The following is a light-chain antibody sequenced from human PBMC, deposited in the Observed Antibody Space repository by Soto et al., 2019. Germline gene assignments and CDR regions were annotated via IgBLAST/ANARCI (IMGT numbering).Light chain of an antibody. CDR1: SSDFGGYNY. J-gene: IGLJ3*02. Sequence: QSALTQPASVSGSPGQSITISCTGTSSDFGGYNYVSWYQQHPGKAPKLMIYEVSNRPSGVSNRFSGSKSGNTASLTISGLQAEDEADYYCSSYTSSNTLFGGGTKLTVL. CDR2: EVS. V-gene: IGLV2-14*01. CDR3: SSYTSSNTL.